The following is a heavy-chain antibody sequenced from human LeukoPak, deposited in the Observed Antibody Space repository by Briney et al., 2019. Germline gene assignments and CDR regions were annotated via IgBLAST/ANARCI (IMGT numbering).Heavy chain of an antibody. J-gene: IGHJ6*03. D-gene: IGHD5-18*01. CDR2: ISWDGGST. V-gene: IGHV3-43D*03. CDR1: GFTFDDHA. Sequence: PGGSLRLSCAASGFTFDDHAMTWVRQAPGKGLEWVSLISWDGGSTYYADSVKGRFTISRDNSKNSLYLRMNSLRAEDTALYYCAKDSLRTRGYSSIHWAYYYYYMDVWGKGTTVTVSS. CDR3: AKDSLRTRGYSSIHWAYYYYYMDV.